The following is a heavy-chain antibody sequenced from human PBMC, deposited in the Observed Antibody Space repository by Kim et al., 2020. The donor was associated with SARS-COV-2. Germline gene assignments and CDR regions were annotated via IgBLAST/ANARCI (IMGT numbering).Heavy chain of an antibody. V-gene: IGHV4-39*01. CDR3: ARGRSGTEDIVALDF. CDR1: GGSISSSSYY. J-gene: IGHJ3*01. D-gene: IGHD6-13*01. CDR2: IYYSGST. Sequence: SETLSLTCTVSGGSISSSSYYWGWIRQPPGKGLEWIGSIYYSGSTYYNPSLKSRVTISVDTSKNQFSLKLSSVTAADTAVYYCARGRSGTEDIVALDFWG.